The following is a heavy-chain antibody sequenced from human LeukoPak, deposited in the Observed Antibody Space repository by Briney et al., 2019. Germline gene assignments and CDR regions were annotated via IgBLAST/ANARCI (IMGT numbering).Heavy chain of an antibody. Sequence: GGSLRLSCAASGFTFSSYAMHWVRQAPGKGLEWVAVISYDGSNKYYADSVKGRFTISRDNSKNTLYLQMNSLRAEDTAVYYCAKGPYCSSTSCPFFDYWGQGTLVTVSS. CDR1: GFTFSSYA. V-gene: IGHV3-30*04. CDR3: AKGPYCSSTSCPFFDY. J-gene: IGHJ4*02. CDR2: ISYDGSNK. D-gene: IGHD2-2*01.